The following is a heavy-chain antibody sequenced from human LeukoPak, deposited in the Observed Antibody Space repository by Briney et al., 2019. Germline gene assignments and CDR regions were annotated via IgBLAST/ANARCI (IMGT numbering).Heavy chain of an antibody. D-gene: IGHD2-2*01. V-gene: IGHV1-69*13. CDR2: IIPIFGTA. CDR3: ARARYHCSSTSCYSGWFDP. CDR1: GGTFSSYA. Sequence: ASVKVSCKASGGTFSSYAISWVRQAPGQGLEWMGGIIPIFGTANYAQKFQGRVTITADESTSTAYMELSSLRSEDTAVYYCARARYHCSSTSCYSGWFDPWGQGTLVTVSS. J-gene: IGHJ5*02.